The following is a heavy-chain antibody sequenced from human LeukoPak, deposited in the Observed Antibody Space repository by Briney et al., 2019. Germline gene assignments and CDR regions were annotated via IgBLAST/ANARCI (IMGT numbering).Heavy chain of an antibody. J-gene: IGHJ1*01. Sequence: SETLSLTCTVSGGSISSYYWSWIRQLPGKGLEWIGYIYYSGSTNYNPSLKSRVTISVDTSKNQFSLKLSSVTAADTAVYYCARGNSSSSEYFQHWGQGTLVTVSS. CDR1: GGSISSYY. V-gene: IGHV4-59*01. D-gene: IGHD6-6*01. CDR3: ARGNSSSSEYFQH. CDR2: IYYSGST.